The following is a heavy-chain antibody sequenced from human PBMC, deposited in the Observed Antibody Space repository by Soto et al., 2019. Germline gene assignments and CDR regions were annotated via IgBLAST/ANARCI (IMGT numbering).Heavy chain of an antibody. D-gene: IGHD3-9*01. CDR1: GFTFDDYA. CDR2: ISWNSGSI. V-gene: IGHV3-9*01. Sequence: DVQLVESGGGLVQPGRSLRLSCAASGFTFDDYAMHWVRQAPGKGLEWVSGISWNSGSIGYADSVKGRFTISRDNAKNSLYLQMNSLRAEDTALYYCAKDGNVLRYFDWLSPLFDYWGQGTLVTVSS. J-gene: IGHJ4*02. CDR3: AKDGNVLRYFDWLSPLFDY.